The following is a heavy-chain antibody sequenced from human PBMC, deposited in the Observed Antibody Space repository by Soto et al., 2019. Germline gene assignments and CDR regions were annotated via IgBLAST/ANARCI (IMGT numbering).Heavy chain of an antibody. CDR1: GGSISSGGYY. Sequence: PSETLSLTCTVSGGSISSGGYYWSWIRQHPGKGLEWIGYIYYSGSTYYNPSLKSRVTISVDTSKNQFSLKLSSVTAADTAVYYCATAAQDIVATTFDYWGQGTLVTVSS. CDR3: ATAAQDIVATTFDY. D-gene: IGHD5-12*01. J-gene: IGHJ4*02. V-gene: IGHV4-31*03. CDR2: IYYSGST.